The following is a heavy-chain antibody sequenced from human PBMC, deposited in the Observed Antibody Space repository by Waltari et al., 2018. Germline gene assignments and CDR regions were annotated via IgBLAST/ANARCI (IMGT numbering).Heavy chain of an antibody. J-gene: IGHJ4*02. Sequence: QVQLQESGPGLVKPSETLSLTCAVSGYSISSGYYWGWIRQPPGKGLEWIGSIYHSGSTYYNPSLKSRVIISVDTSKNQFSLKLSSVTAADTAVYYCARRRVTGALDYWGQGTLVTVSS. D-gene: IGHD4-4*01. V-gene: IGHV4-38-2*01. CDR1: GYSISSGYY. CDR2: IYHSGST. CDR3: ARRRVTGALDY.